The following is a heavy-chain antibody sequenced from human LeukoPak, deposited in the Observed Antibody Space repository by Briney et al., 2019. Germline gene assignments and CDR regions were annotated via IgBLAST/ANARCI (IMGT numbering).Heavy chain of an antibody. Sequence: GTSLRLSCVASGFTFTTYAVHWVRQAPGKGLEWVALTTPDGSSQFYADSVKGRFTISRDNSKDTLYLQMNSLGAEDTAVDYCAKERAHGDYLPLDLWGQGTLVTVSS. D-gene: IGHD4-17*01. CDR1: GFTFTTYA. CDR3: AKERAHGDYLPLDL. J-gene: IGHJ5*02. CDR2: TTPDGSSQ. V-gene: IGHV3-30*18.